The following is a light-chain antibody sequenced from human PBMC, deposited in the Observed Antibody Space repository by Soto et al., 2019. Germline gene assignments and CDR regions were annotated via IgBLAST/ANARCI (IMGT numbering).Light chain of an antibody. CDR2: AAS. V-gene: IGKV1-9*01. CDR3: QQLDSYPYT. CDR1: RGISSY. Sequence: DIQLTQSPSFLSASVGDRVTMTCRASRGISSYLAWFQQIPGKPPKLVIYAASTLQPGVPSRFSGGGSGTEFPLTISRLQPEDFATYYCQQLDSYPYTFGQGTKLEIK. J-gene: IGKJ2*01.